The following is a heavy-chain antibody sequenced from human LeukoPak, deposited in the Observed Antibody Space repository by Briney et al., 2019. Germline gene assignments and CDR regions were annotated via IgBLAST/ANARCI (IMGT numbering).Heavy chain of an antibody. CDR2: ISYDGSNK. J-gene: IGHJ3*02. CDR1: GFTFSSYA. D-gene: IGHD3-9*01. V-gene: IGHV3-30-3*01. CDR3: ARGMGGYDILTGLPNPRPDAFDI. Sequence: PGGSLRLSCAASGFTFSSYAMHWVRQAPGKGLEWVAVISYDGSNKYYADSVKGRFTISRDNSKNTMYLQMDSLRAEDTAVYYCARGMGGYDILTGLPNPRPDAFDIWGQGTMVTVSS.